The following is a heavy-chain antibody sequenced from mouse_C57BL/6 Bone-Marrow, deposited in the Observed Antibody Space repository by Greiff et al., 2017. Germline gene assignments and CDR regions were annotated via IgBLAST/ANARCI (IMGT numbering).Heavy chain of an antibody. J-gene: IGHJ4*01. CDR2: ILPGSGST. CDR1: GYTFTGYW. D-gene: IGHD2-3*01. CDR3: ARGEDGYLYYYAMDY. V-gene: IGHV1-9*01. Sequence: VKVVESGAELMKPGASVKLSCKATGYTFTGYWIEWVKQRPGHGLEWIGEILPGSGSTNYNEKFKSKATLTVDKSSSTAYMQLSSLTSEDSAVYYCARGEDGYLYYYAMDYWGQGTSVTVSS.